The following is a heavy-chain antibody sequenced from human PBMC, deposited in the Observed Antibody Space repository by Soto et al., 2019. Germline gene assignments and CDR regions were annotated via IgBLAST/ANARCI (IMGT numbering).Heavy chain of an antibody. CDR3: ASLSGITMVRGVRGGFDP. CDR2: IIPIFGTA. J-gene: IGHJ5*02. D-gene: IGHD3-10*01. Sequence: QVQLVQSGAEVKKPGSSVKVSCKASGGTFSSYVISWVRQAPGQGLEWMGGIIPIFGTANYAQKFQGRVTITADKSTRTAYMELSSLRSEDTAVYYCASLSGITMVRGVRGGFDPWGQGTLVTVSS. V-gene: IGHV1-69*06. CDR1: GGTFSSYV.